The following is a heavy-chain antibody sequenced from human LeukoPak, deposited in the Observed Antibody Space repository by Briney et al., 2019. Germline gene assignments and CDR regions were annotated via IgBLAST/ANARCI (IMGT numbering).Heavy chain of an antibody. V-gene: IGHV3-30*02. CDR2: IRYDGSNK. Sequence: GGSLRLSCAASGFTFSSYAMHWVRQAPGKGLEWVAFIRYDGSNKYYADSVKGRFTISRDNSKNTLYLQMNSLRAEDTAVYYCAKNPRTYYYDSSGIDYWGQGTLVTVSS. CDR3: AKNPRTYYYDSSGIDY. CDR1: GFTFSSYA. D-gene: IGHD3-22*01. J-gene: IGHJ4*02.